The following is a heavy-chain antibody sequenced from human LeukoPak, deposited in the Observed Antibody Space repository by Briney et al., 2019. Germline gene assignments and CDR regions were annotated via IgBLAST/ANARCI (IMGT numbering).Heavy chain of an antibody. Sequence: PGGSLGLSCAASGFTFSSQPMSWVRQAPGKGLEWVSVISGSGGSTYYADSVKGRFTISRDNSKNTLYLQMNSLRAEDTAVYYCATDNLRSYYYMDVWGKGTTVTVSS. D-gene: IGHD5/OR15-5a*01. CDR3: ATDNLRSYYYMDV. J-gene: IGHJ6*03. V-gene: IGHV3-23*01. CDR2: ISGSGGST. CDR1: GFTFSSQP.